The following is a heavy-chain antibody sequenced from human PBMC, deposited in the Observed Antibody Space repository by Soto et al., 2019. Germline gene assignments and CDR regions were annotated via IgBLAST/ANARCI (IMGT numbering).Heavy chain of an antibody. Sequence: GGSLRRSCAASGFTFGGYAMSWFRQAPGKGLEWVGFIRSKAYGGTTEYAASVKGRFTISRDDSKIIAYLQMNSLKTEDTAVYYCTRPYSSGSYWDYWGQGTLVTVSS. CDR2: IRSKAYGGTT. J-gene: IGHJ4*02. CDR3: TRPYSSGSYWDY. D-gene: IGHD6-19*01. V-gene: IGHV3-49*03. CDR1: GFTFGGYA.